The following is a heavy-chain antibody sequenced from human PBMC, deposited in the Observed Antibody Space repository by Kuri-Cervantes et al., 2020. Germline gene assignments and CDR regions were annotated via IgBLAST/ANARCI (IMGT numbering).Heavy chain of an antibody. D-gene: IGHD2-2*01. V-gene: IGHV4-59*01. CDR3: ARDLRATSAATSAGYYYYYTDV. J-gene: IGHJ6*03. CDR1: GGSISSSY. Sequence: SETLSLTCTVSGGSISSSYWSWIRQSPGKGLEWIGYVFYTGTPYYSPSLKSRVTISLDTSKNQFSLKVTSVTAADTAIYYCARDLRATSAATSAGYYYYYTDVWGKGTTVTVSS. CDR2: VFYTGTP.